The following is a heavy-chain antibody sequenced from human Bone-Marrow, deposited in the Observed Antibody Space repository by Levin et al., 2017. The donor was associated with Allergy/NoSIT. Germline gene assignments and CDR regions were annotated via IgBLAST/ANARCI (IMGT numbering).Heavy chain of an antibody. D-gene: IGHD3/OR15-3a*01. CDR3: ARHAPHDYDLLLVY. CDR2: IYYSGYT. V-gene: IGHV4-39*01. J-gene: IGHJ4*02. CDR1: GGSISSTNYY. Sequence: PSETLSLTCTLSGGSISSTNYYWGWIRQPPGKGLEWIGNIYYSGYTYYNPSLKSRVTISVDTSKNQFSLKLHSVTAADTAIYYCARHAPHDYDLLLVYWGQGALVTVSS.